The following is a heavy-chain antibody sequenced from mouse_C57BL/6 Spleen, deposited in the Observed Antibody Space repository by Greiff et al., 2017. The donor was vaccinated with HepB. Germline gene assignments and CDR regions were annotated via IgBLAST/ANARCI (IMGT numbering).Heavy chain of an antibody. V-gene: IGHV1-42*01. J-gene: IGHJ4*01. CDR3: ARSGDGYYDAMDY. Sequence: EVQLQQSGPELVKPGASVKISCKASGYSFTGYYMNWVKQSPEKSLEWIGEINPSTGGTTYNQKFKAKATLTVDKSSSTAYMQLKSLTSEDSAVYYCARSGDGYYDAMDYWVKEPQSPSPQ. D-gene: IGHD2-3*01. CDR1: GYSFTGYY. CDR2: INPSTGGT.